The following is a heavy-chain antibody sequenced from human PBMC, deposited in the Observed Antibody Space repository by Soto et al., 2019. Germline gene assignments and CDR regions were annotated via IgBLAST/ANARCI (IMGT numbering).Heavy chain of an antibody. CDR1: GGSISSYY. CDR3: ARYYGHFLFDY. D-gene: IGHD4-17*01. Sequence: PSETLSLTCTVSGGSISSYYWSWIRQPPGKGLEWIGYIYYSGSTNYNPSLKSRVTISVDTSKNQFSLKLSSVTAADTAVYYCARYYGHFLFDYWGQGTLVTVSS. V-gene: IGHV4-59*01. CDR2: IYYSGST. J-gene: IGHJ4*02.